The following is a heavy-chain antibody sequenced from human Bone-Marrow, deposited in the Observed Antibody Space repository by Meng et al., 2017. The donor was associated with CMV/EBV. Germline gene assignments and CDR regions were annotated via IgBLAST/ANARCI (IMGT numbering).Heavy chain of an antibody. J-gene: IGHJ4*02. CDR1: GYTFTGYY. V-gene: IGHV1-69*05. D-gene: IGHD3-3*01. Sequence: SVKVSCKASGYTFTGYYMHWVRQAPGQGLEWMGGIIPIFGTANYAQKFQGRVTITTDESTSTAYMELSSLRSEDTAVYYCAAGLSSGYYNPVWGQGTLVT. CDR3: AAGLSSGYYNPV. CDR2: IIPIFGTA.